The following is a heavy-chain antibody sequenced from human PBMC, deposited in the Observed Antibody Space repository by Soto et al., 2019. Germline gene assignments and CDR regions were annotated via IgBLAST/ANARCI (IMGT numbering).Heavy chain of an antibody. Sequence: QVQLVESGGGVVQPGRSLRLSCAASGFTFSSYGMHWVSQAPGKGLEWVAVIWYDGSNKYYADSVKGRFTISRDNSKNTLYLQLNSLRAEDTDVYYCARDLEGSLDYWGQGTLVTVSS. J-gene: IGHJ4*02. V-gene: IGHV3-33*01. CDR3: ARDLEGSLDY. CDR1: GFTFSSYG. D-gene: IGHD6-19*01. CDR2: IWYDGSNK.